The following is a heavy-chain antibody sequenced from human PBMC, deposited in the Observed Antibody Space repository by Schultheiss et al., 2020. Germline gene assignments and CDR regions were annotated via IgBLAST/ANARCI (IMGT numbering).Heavy chain of an antibody. D-gene: IGHD3-9*01. CDR3: ARDGDRNYDILTGYYSNWFDP. Sequence: GGSLRLSCAASGFTFSSYAMHWVRQAPGKGLEWVAVIPYYGSNKYYADSVKGRFTISIDDSKNTLFLQMNSPRAEDTAVYYCARDGDRNYDILTGYYSNWFDPWGQGTLVNGYS. J-gene: IGHJ5*02. V-gene: IGHV3-30-3*01. CDR1: GFTFSSYA. CDR2: IPYYGSNK.